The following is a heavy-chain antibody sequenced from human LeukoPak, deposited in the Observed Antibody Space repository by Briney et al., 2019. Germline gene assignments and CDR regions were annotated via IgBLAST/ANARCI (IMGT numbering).Heavy chain of an antibody. J-gene: IGHJ4*02. CDR3: AREGTSSNSPHFDY. CDR1: GFTFSSYA. D-gene: IGHD4-11*01. Sequence: GGSLRLSCAASGFTFSSYAMSWVRQAPGKGLEWVSAISGSGGSTYYADSVKGRFTISRDNSKNTLYLQMNSLRSEDTAVYYCAREGTSSNSPHFDYWGQGTLVTVSS. V-gene: IGHV3-23*01. CDR2: ISGSGGST.